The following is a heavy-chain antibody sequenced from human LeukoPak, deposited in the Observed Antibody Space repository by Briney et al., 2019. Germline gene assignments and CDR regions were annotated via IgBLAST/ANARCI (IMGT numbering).Heavy chain of an antibody. J-gene: IGHJ3*02. D-gene: IGHD3-22*01. CDR3: ARVVVVGDAFDI. CDR2: IYYSGST. CDR1: GGSISSGDYY. V-gene: IGHV4-30-4*01. Sequence: SETLSLTCTVSGGSISSGDYYWSWIREPPGKGLEWIGYIYYSGSTYYNPSLKSRVTISVDTSKNQFSLKLSSVTAADTAVYYCARVVVVGDAFDIWGQGTMVTVSS.